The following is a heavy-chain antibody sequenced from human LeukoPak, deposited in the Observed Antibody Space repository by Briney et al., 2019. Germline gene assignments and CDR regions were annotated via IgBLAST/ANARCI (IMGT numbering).Heavy chain of an antibody. CDR3: AKGYSSIWYAEY. CDR2: ISGSGSST. Sequence: GGSLRLSCAASGXTFSSYAMSWVRQAPGKGLEWVSTISGSGSSTYYADSVKGRFTISRDNSKNTLYLQMNSLRDEDTAVYYCAKGYSSIWYAEYWGQGTLVTVSS. CDR1: GXTFSSYA. V-gene: IGHV3-23*01. J-gene: IGHJ4*02. D-gene: IGHD6-13*01.